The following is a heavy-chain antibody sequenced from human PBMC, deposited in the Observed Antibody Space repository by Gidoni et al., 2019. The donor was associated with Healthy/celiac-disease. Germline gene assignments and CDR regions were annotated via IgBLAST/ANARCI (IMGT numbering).Heavy chain of an antibody. J-gene: IGHJ6*03. V-gene: IGHV3-23*04. D-gene: IGHD3-3*01. Sequence: EVQQVESGGGLVQTGGSLRLTCAASGFTFSSYAMSWVRQAPGKGLEWVSTISGSGGSTYYADSVKGRFTISRDNSKNTLYLQMNSLRAEDTAVYYCAKDRPEEWLLWYYYYMDVWGKGTTVTVSS. CDR3: AKDRPEEWLLWYYYYMDV. CDR1: GFTFSSYA. CDR2: ISGSGGST.